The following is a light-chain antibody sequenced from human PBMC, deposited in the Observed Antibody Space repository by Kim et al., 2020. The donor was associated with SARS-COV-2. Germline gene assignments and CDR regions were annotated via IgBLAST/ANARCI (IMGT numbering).Light chain of an antibody. Sequence: VSPGQTASIPCAGDKLGDKYACWYQQKPGQSPVLVIYQDSKRPSGIPERFSGSNSGNTATLTISGTQAMDEADYYCQAWDSSTGVFGGGTQLTVL. CDR1: KLGDKY. J-gene: IGLJ2*01. CDR3: QAWDSSTGV. CDR2: QDS. V-gene: IGLV3-1*01.